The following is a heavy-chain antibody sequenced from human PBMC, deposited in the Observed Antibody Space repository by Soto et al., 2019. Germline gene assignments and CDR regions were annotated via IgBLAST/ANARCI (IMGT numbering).Heavy chain of an antibody. V-gene: IGHV3-33*03. CDR2: IWYDGSNK. D-gene: IGHD1-26*01. Sequence: QVHLVESGGGVVQPGRSLRLSCAASGFPFSSYGMHWVRQAPGKGLEWVAVIWYDGSNKYYADSVKGRFTISRDNSKNTLYLQMNSLRVEETAVYYCARAQYTGSYLDACDVWGQVTMVTVSS. J-gene: IGHJ3*01. CDR3: ARAQYTGSYLDACDV. CDR1: GFPFSSYG.